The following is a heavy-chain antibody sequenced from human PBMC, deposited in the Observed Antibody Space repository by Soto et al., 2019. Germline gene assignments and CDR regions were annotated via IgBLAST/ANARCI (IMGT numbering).Heavy chain of an antibody. V-gene: IGHV1-69*06. CDR1: GRIFSSFP. D-gene: IGHD5-18*01. Sequence: QVQVVQSGAEVKKPGSSVKISCKASGRIFSSFPTSWVRQVPGQGLEWMGGVISASGSVTYAPKFQGRVTMTAVNSAGIGYMELTSLTSEDTALYYCVRVGSRDAYNYVLDQWGPGTMVTVSS. CDR3: VRVGSRDAYNYVLDQ. J-gene: IGHJ1*01. CDR2: VISASGSV.